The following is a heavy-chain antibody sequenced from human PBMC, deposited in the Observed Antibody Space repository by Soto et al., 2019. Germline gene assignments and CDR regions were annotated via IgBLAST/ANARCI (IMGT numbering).Heavy chain of an antibody. CDR2: INTDGSST. Sequence: EVQLVESGGGLVHPGGSLRLSCAASGFTFSSYWMHWVRQAPGKGLVWISRINTDGSSTSYVDSVQGRFTIFRDNGKNALFLQMNSLRGEYRCVYYCARRGSGVTRGIHYWGHGTLVTVSS. J-gene: IGHJ4*01. CDR3: ARRGSGVTRGIHY. V-gene: IGHV3-74*01. D-gene: IGHD2-15*01. CDR1: GFTFSSYW.